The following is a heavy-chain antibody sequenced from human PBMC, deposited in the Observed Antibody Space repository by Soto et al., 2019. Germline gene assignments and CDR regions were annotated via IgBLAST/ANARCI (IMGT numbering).Heavy chain of an antibody. CDR3: AREFSNTPEAFDS. D-gene: IGHD3-3*02. V-gene: IGHV4-61*01. CDR2: IYHTGRT. J-gene: IGHJ4*02. Sequence: SETLSLTCTVSGGSVNSDNYYWSWIRQPPGKGLEWIGYIYHTGRTNYNPSLESRITISLDTSKNQFSLTLSSVTAADTALFYCAREFSNTPEAFDSWGQGALVTVS. CDR1: GGSVNSDNYY.